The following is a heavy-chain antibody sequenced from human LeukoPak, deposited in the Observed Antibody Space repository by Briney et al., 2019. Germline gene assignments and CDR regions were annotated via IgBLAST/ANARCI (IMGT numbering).Heavy chain of an antibody. CDR3: ARSIAVAGTVFDY. V-gene: IGHV4-38-2*01. CDR2: IYHSGST. D-gene: IGHD6-19*01. Sequence: KPSETLSLTCAVSGYSISSGYYWGWIRRPPGKGLEWIGSIYHSGSTYYNPSLKSRVTISVDTSKNQFSLKLSSVTAADTAVYYCARSIAVAGTVFDYWGQGTLVTVSS. CDR1: GYSISSGYY. J-gene: IGHJ4*02.